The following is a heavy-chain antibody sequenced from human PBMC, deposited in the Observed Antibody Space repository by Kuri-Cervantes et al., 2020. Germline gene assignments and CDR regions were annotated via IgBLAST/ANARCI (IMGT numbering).Heavy chain of an antibody. V-gene: IGHV3-23*01. CDR3: AKGSSNRWYRDVFDI. CDR2: ISGSGGST. D-gene: IGHD1-26*01. CDR1: EFTFGTYA. Sequence: GESLKISCAASEFTFGTYAMTWVRQTPGKGLEWVSAISGSGGSTYYADSVKGRFTISRDNSKNTLYLQMNSLRAEDTAVYYCAKGSSNRWYRDVFDIWGQGTTVTVSS. J-gene: IGHJ3*02.